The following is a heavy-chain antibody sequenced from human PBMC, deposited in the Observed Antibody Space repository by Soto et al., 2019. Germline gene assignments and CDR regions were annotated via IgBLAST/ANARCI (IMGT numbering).Heavy chain of an antibody. V-gene: IGHV3-33*01. CDR2: IWFDGSDK. Sequence: GGSLRLSCAAPGFTFSTYGMHWVRQAPGKGLEWVALIWFDGSDKYYTESVKGRFTISRDNSKSTLYLQMNSLRAEDTAFYYCARLYCSATSCYSVGAFDIRGPGTMVTVSS. CDR3: ARLYCSATSCYSVGAFDI. D-gene: IGHD2-2*01. J-gene: IGHJ3*02. CDR1: GFTFSTYG.